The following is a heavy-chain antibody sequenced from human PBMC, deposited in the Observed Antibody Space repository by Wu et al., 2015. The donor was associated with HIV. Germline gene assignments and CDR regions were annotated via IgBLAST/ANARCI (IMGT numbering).Heavy chain of an antibody. Sequence: QVQLLQSGAEVKNPGSSVKVSCKASGATFSSYALSWVRQAPGQGLEWMGRLIPMYGTANYAQKFQGRVTITADESTSTAYMDVSSLRSDDTAVYYCARGRTVTTSQRTWGYYFDYWGQGTRGHRL. D-gene: IGHD4-17*01. CDR3: ARGRTVTTSQRTWGYYFDY. CDR2: LIPMYGTA. V-gene: IGHV1-69*13. J-gene: IGHJ4*02. CDR1: GATFSSYA.